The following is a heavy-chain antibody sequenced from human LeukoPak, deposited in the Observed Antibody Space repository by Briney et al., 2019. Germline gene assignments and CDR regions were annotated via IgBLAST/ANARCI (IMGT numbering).Heavy chain of an antibody. CDR1: GGSFSGYH. CDR3: ARAWGAAAGTGYYYMDV. Sequence: PSETLSLTCAIYGGSFSGYHWSWIRQPPRKGLKWIGEINHSGSTNYNPSLKSRVTISVDTSKNQFSLKLSSVSAADTAGYYCARAWGAAAGTGYYYMDVWGNGTTVSVSS. V-gene: IGHV4-34*01. D-gene: IGHD6-13*01. CDR2: INHSGST. J-gene: IGHJ6*03.